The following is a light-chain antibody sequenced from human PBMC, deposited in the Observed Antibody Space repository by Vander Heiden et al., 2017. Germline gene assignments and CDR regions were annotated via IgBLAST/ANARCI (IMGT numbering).Light chain of an antibody. J-gene: IGKJ1*01. CDR3: QQDDSYFRT. V-gene: IGKV1-5*03. CDR1: QGISRW. CDR2: QAS. Sequence: DVQMTQSPSTLSASVGDRVTLTCRASQGISRWLAWYQQKPGKAPKLVIQQASILQSGVPSRFSGSGSGTDFTLTIGSLQPDDFATYYCQQDDSYFRTFGQGTKVELK.